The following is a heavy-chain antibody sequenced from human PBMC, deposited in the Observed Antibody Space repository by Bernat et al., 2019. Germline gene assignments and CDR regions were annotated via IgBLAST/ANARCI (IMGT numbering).Heavy chain of an antibody. D-gene: IGHD3-22*01. CDR3: AKDAYDSSGYYSY. CDR1: GFTFSSYA. Sequence: EVQLLESGGGLVQPGGSLRLSCAASGFTFSSYAMSWVRQALVKGLEWVSAISGSGGSTYYADSVKGRFTISRDNSKKTLYLQMDSLRAEDTAVYYCAKDAYDSSGYYSYWGQGTLVTVSS. V-gene: IGHV3-23*01. J-gene: IGHJ4*02. CDR2: ISGSGGST.